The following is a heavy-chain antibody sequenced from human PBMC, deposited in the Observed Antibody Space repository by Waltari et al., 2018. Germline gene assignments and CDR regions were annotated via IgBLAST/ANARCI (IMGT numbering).Heavy chain of an antibody. CDR3: ARDWRRSLEYLDWLLFALDY. D-gene: IGHD3-9*01. CDR2: IKYDGSAT. CDR1: GFSFSPSW. Sequence: EVQLMESGGCLVQPGGSLRLSCAASGFSFSPSWMTWVRQPPGKGLEWVANIKYDGSATYHADSVNGRFSISRDNAKNSLYLQMNSVSAEDTAVYFCARDWRRSLEYLDWLLFALDYWGQGTLVTVSS. V-gene: IGHV3-7*03. J-gene: IGHJ4*02.